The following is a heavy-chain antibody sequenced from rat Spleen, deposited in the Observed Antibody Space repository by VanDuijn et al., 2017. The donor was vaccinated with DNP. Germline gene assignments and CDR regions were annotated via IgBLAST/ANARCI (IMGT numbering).Heavy chain of an antibody. D-gene: IGHD4-3*01. J-gene: IGHJ4*01. CDR2: ISPDGGHT. CDR3: ARHSNSGYAMDA. Sequence: EVQLVESGGGLVQSGRSLKLSCAGSGFTFSDYYMAWVRQAPTKGLDWVASISPDGGHTYYRDSVKGRFTISRDNAKNTQYLQMDSLRSEDTATYYCARHSNSGYAMDAWGQGTSVTVSS. V-gene: IGHV5S13*01. CDR1: GFTFSDYY.